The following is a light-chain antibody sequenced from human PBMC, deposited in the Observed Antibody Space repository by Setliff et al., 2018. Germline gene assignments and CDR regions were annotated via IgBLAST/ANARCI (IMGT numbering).Light chain of an antibody. Sequence: SYELTQPPSVSVAPGKTAGITCGGDNIGSKSVHWYQQRPGQAPLLVIYYDSDRPSGIPERFSGSNSGNTATLTISRVEAGDEADYYCRVRDSSSDHGVFGGGTKVTVL. J-gene: IGLJ2*01. CDR2: YDS. CDR1: NIGSKS. V-gene: IGLV3-21*04. CDR3: RVRDSSSDHGV.